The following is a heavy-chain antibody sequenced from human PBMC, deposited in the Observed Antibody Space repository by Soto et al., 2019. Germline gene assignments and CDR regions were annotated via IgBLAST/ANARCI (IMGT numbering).Heavy chain of an antibody. D-gene: IGHD3-10*01. J-gene: IGHJ4*01. CDR1: GFTVSSKY. Sequence: EVHLVESGGGMVQPGGSLRLSCAASGFTVSSKYMNWVRQAPGKGLEWVSLINTDGNTHYAGSVNGRFTISRDNSKNTLYLQMDSLRVDDTAVYYCARSSGDYIQSRDLDYWGRGTLVTVSS. CDR3: ARSSGDYIQSRDLDY. CDR2: INTDGNT. V-gene: IGHV3-66*01.